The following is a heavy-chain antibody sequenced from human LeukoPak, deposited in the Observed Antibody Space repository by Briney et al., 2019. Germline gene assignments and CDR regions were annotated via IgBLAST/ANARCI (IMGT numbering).Heavy chain of an antibody. V-gene: IGHV1-69*13. Sequence: ASVKVSCKASGGTSSSYAISWVRQAPGQGLEWMGGIIPIFGTANYAQKFQGRVTITADESTSTAYMELSSLRSEDTAVYYCANQLRFLGYYYYGMDVWGQGTTVTVSS. CDR1: GGTSSSYA. CDR2: IIPIFGTA. CDR3: ANQLRFLGYYYYGMDV. D-gene: IGHD3-3*01. J-gene: IGHJ6*02.